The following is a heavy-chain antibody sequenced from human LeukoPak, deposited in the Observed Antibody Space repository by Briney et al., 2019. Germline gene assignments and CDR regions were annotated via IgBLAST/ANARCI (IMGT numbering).Heavy chain of an antibody. Sequence: SVKVSCKASGGTFSSYAISWVRQAPGQGLEWMGGIIPIFGTANYAQKFQGRVTITTDESTSTAYMELSSLRSEDTAVYYCARLRGYSSSWYDQDYWGQGTLVTVSS. CDR2: IIPIFGTA. CDR1: GGTFSSYA. CDR3: ARLRGYSSSWYDQDY. D-gene: IGHD6-13*01. J-gene: IGHJ4*02. V-gene: IGHV1-69*05.